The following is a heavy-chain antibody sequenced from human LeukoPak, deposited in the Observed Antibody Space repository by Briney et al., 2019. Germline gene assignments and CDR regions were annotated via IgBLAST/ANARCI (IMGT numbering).Heavy chain of an antibody. CDR2: INPSGGST. D-gene: IGHD3-3*01. CDR3: ARDSYYDFWSGYYTLTFDY. Sequence: GASVKVSCKASGYTFTSYYMHWVRQAPGQGLEWMGIINPSGGSTSYAQKFQGRVTRTRDTSTSTVYMELSSLRSEDTAVYYCARDSYYDFWSGYYTLTFDYWGQGTLVTVSS. V-gene: IGHV1-46*01. J-gene: IGHJ4*02. CDR1: GYTFTSYY.